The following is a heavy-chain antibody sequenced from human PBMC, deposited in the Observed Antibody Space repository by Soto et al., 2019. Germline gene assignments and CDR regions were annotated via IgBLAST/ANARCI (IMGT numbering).Heavy chain of an antibody. D-gene: IGHD6-19*01. J-gene: IGHJ5*02. CDR1: GFTFTTFW. V-gene: IGHV3-7*03. CDR2: IRQDGGAQ. Sequence: EVQLVESGGGLAPPGGSLRLSCVASGFTFTTFWMSWVRQAPGKGLDWVANIRQDGGAQYYVDSVKGRFTISRDNAKNSVYLQMNSLRAEDTALYYCARDERIAVAGTDTWGQGILVTVTS. CDR3: ARDERIAVAGTDT.